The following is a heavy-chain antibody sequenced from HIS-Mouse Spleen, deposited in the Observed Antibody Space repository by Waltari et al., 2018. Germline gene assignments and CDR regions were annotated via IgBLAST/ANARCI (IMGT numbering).Heavy chain of an antibody. CDR3: ARDGYYDSSGYDAFDI. D-gene: IGHD3-22*01. CDR2: ISYDGSNK. Sequence: QVQLVESGGGVVQPGRSLRLSCAASGVTFSCSATPWVRQARGKGLGWVAVISYDGSNKYYADSVKGRFTISRDNSKNTLYLQMNSLRAEDTAVYYCARDGYYDSSGYDAFDIWGQGTMVTVSS. V-gene: IGHV3-30-3*01. J-gene: IGHJ3*02. CDR1: GVTFSCSA.